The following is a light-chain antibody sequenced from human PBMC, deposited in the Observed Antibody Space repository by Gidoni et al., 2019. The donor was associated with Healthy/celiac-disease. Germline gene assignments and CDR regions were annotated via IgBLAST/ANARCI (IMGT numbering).Light chain of an antibody. J-gene: IGKJ1*01. CDR1: QSISSY. CDR3: QQCYSTLGG. V-gene: IGKV1-39*01. CDR2: AAS. Sequence: DIQMTQSPSPLSASVGDRVTITCLASQSISSYLNWYQQKPGKAPKLLIYAASNLQSGVPSRFSGSGSGTDFTLTISSLQPEDFATYYCQQCYSTLGGFGQGTKVEIK.